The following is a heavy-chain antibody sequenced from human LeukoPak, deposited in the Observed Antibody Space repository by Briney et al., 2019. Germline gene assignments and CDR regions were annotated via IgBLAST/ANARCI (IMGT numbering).Heavy chain of an antibody. CDR2: IRSSGSTI. D-gene: IGHD5-12*01. Sequence: GGSLRLSCAASGFTFSTYEMNWVRQAPGKGLEWVSYIRSSGSTIYYADSVKGRFTISRDNSKNTLYLQISSLRAEDTAVYYCAKEGRGGYDRNHYYHMDVWGRGTTVTVSS. J-gene: IGHJ6*03. CDR3: AKEGRGGYDRNHYYHMDV. V-gene: IGHV3-48*03. CDR1: GFTFSTYE.